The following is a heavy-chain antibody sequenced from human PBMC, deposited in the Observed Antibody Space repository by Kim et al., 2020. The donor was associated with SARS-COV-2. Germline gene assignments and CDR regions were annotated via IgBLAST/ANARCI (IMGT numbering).Heavy chain of an antibody. CDR3: ARASWYRQEY. CDR2: INHSGST. V-gene: IGHV4-34*01. Sequence: SETLSLTCAVSGGSFSGNYCCWIRQPPGKELEWIGEINHSGSTNYNPSLKSRVTISVDTSKNQFSLTLSPVTAAATAVYYCARASWYRQEYWGQGTLVTVSS. D-gene: IGHD6-13*01. J-gene: IGHJ4*02. CDR1: GGSFSGNY.